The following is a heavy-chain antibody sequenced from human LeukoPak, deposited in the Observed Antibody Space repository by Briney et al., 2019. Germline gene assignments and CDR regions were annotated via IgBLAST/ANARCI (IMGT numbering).Heavy chain of an antibody. CDR2: IYSGGST. CDR1: GFTLSSYY. V-gene: IGHV3-66*01. J-gene: IGHJ6*02. D-gene: IGHD4-11*01. Sequence: GGSLRLSCAASGFTLSSYYMTWVRQDPGKGLEWVSVIYSGGSTYYADSVQGRVAISRDNSKNTVFLQMNSVRAEDTAVYYCARSYSNHLFGMDVWGQGTTFTVSS. CDR3: ARSYSNHLFGMDV.